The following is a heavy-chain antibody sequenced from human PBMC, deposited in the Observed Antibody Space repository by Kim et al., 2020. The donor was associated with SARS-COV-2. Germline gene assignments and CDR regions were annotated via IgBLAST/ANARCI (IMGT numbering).Heavy chain of an antibody. CDR2: INTATGNT. V-gene: IGHV1-3*04. CDR3: ARGGIPLRFV. Sequence: ASVKVSCKASGYTFTDSPMHWLRQAPGQGLEWLGWINTATGNTKYSQKLQGRVTITRDTSAHTVYVDLSSLTSEDTAIYFCARGGIPLRFVWGQGTQVTVSS. J-gene: IGHJ4*02. D-gene: IGHD3-10*01. CDR1: GYTFTDSP.